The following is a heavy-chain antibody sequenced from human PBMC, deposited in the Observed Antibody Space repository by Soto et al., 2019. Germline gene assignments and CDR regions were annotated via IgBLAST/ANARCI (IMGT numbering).Heavy chain of an antibody. D-gene: IGHD2-15*01. Sequence: SETLSLTCTVSGGSISSSSYYWGWIRQPPGKGLEWIGIIYYSGSTYYNSSLKSRVTISVDTSKNQFSLKLSSVTAADTAVYYCSSLYCSGGSCYRRPEYFQHWGQGTLVTVSS. J-gene: IGHJ1*01. CDR2: IYYSGST. CDR1: GGSISSSSYY. V-gene: IGHV4-39*01. CDR3: SSLYCSGGSCYRRPEYFQH.